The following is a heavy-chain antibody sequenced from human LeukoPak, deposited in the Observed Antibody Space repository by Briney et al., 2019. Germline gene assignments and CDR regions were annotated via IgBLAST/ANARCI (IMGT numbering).Heavy chain of an antibody. CDR1: GFTFSGFS. CDR2: ISSSRSTI. V-gene: IGHV3-48*01. D-gene: IGHD2/OR15-2a*01. J-gene: IGHJ6*03. CDR3: ARVLIALGYYYMDV. Sequence: GGSRRLSCAASGFTFSGFSMNWVRQAPGKGLEWVSYISSSRSTIYYADSVKGRFTISRDNAKNSLYLQMNSLRAEDTAVYYCARVLIALGYYYMDVWGKGTTVTVSS.